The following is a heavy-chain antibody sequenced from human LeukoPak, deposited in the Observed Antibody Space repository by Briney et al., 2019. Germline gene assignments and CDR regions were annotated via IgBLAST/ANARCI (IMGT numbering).Heavy chain of an antibody. J-gene: IGHJ4*02. CDR1: GFTFRSYG. CDR3: AKDLGYYASGSSGD. V-gene: IGHV3-23*01. D-gene: IGHD3-10*01. Sequence: GGSLRLSCAASGFTFRSYGMSWVRQAPGKGLEWVSGLSGDGGSTYYADSVKGRFTISRDNSKNTLYLQMNSLRAEDTAVYYCAKDLGYYASGSSGDWGQGTLVTVSS. CDR2: LSGDGGST.